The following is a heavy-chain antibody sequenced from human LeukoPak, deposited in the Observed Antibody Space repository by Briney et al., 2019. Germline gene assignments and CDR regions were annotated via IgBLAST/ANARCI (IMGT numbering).Heavy chain of an antibody. D-gene: IGHD3-10*01. J-gene: IGHJ5*02. CDR3: AILITMGPHGWFDP. CDR1: VYTFTSYG. CDR2: ISAYNGNT. V-gene: IGHV1-18*01. Sequence: GASVKVSCKASVYTFTSYGIRWVRQAPGQGLEWMGWISAYNGNTNYAQKLQGRVTMTTDTSTSTAYMELRSLRSDDTAVYYCAILITMGPHGWFDPWGQGTLVTVSS.